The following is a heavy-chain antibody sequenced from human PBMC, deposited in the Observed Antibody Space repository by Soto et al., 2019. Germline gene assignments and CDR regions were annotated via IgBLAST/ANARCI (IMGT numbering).Heavy chain of an antibody. J-gene: IGHJ6*04. D-gene: IGHD6-13*01. CDR3: ARDAADPNPVMALGYYYDGRDV. CDR2: IYYSGST. CDR1: GGSISRGDYY. V-gene: IGHV4-30-4*01. Sequence: TLALPFTVSGGSISRGDYYWSWIRQPPGKGLEWIGYIYYSGSTYYNPSLKSRVTISVDTSKNQFSLKLSSVTAADTAVYYCARDAADPNPVMALGYYYDGRDVWCKGSKVTV.